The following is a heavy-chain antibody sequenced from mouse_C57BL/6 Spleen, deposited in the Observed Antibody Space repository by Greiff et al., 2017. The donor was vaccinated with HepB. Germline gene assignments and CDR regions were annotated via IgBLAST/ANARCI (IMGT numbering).Heavy chain of an antibody. D-gene: IGHD3-1*01. CDR1: GYTFTSYW. CDR2: IDPSDSET. Sequence: QVQLQQSGAELVRPGSSVKLSCKASGYTFTSYWMHWVKQRPIQGLEWIGNIDPSDSETHYNQKFKDKATLTVDKSSSTAYMQLSSLTSEDSAVYYCARSGGGDYYAMDYWGQGTSVTVSS. CDR3: ARSGGGDYYAMDY. J-gene: IGHJ4*01. V-gene: IGHV1-52*01.